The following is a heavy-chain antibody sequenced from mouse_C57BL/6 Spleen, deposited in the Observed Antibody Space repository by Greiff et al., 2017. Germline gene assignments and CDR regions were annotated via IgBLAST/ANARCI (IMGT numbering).Heavy chain of an antibody. V-gene: IGHV1-64*01. J-gene: IGHJ3*01. Sequence: VQLQQPGAELVKPGASVKLSCKASGYTFTSYWMHWVQQRPGQGLEWIGMIHPNSGSTNYNEKFKSKATLTVDKSSSTAYMQLSSLTSEDSAVYYCARSGYDYGLAWFAYWGQGTLVTVSA. CDR2: IHPNSGST. D-gene: IGHD2-4*01. CDR3: ARSGYDYGLAWFAY. CDR1: GYTFTSYW.